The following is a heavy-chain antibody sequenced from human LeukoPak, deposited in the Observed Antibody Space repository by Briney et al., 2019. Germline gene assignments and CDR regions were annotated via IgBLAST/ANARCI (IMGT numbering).Heavy chain of an antibody. CDR2: IIPIFGTA. J-gene: IGHJ4*02. D-gene: IGHD3-16*01. CDR3: ARDFGGEYYFDY. V-gene: IGHV1-69*13. Sequence: SVKVSCKASGGTFSSYAISWVRQAPGQGLEWMGGIIPIFGTANYAQKFQGRVTITADESTSTAYMELSSLRSEDTAVYYCARDFGGEYYFDYWGQGTLVTVSS. CDR1: GGTFSSYA.